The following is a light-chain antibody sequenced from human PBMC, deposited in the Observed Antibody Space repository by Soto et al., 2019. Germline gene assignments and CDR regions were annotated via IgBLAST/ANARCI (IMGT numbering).Light chain of an antibody. CDR1: QSVSSSY. V-gene: IGKV3-20*01. J-gene: IGKJ5*01. Sequence: EILLTQSPGPLSLSPGERATLSCRASQSVSSSYLAWYQQKPGQAPRLLIYGASSRATGIPDRFSGSGSGTDFTLTISRLEPEDFAVYYCQPYNNWPPITFGQGTRLEIK. CDR2: GAS. CDR3: QPYNNWPPIT.